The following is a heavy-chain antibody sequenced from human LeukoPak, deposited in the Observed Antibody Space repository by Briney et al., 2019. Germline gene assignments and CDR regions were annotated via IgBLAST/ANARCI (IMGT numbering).Heavy chain of an antibody. J-gene: IGHJ4*02. CDR2: ISSSGSTI. D-gene: IGHD5-24*01. CDR1: GFTFSSYA. Sequence: GGSLRLSCAASGFTFSSYAMSWVRQAPGKGLEWVSYISSSGSTIYYADSVKGRFTISRDNAKNSLYLQMNSLRAEDTAVYYCARGWGYGYLGLGYFDYWGQGTLVTVSS. CDR3: ARGWGYGYLGLGYFDY. V-gene: IGHV3-48*03.